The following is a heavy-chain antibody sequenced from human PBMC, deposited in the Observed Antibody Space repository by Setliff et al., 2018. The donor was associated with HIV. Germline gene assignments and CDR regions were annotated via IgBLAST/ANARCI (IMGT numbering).Heavy chain of an antibody. CDR1: GGSISSYY. V-gene: IGHV4-59*06. J-gene: IGHJ3*02. Sequence: SETLSLTCTVSGGSISSYYWSWIRQHPGKGLEWIGYIYYSGSSYYNPSLKSRVTISVDTSKNQFSVKLSSVTAADTAVYYCARVLNPSDAFDIWGQGTMVTVSS. CDR3: ARVLNPSDAFDI. CDR2: IYYSGSS.